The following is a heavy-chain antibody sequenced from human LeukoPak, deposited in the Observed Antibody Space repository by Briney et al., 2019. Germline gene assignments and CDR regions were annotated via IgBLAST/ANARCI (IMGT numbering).Heavy chain of an antibody. J-gene: IGHJ4*02. CDR2: ISSSSSTI. D-gene: IGHD4-11*01. CDR3: ARDDYSNCFDY. CDR1: GFTFSSYS. Sequence: GGSLRLSCAASGFTFSSYSMNWVRQAPGKGLEWVSYISSSSSTIYYADSVKGRFTISRDNAKNSLYLQMNSLRAEDTAVYYCARDDYSNCFDYWGQGTLVTVSS. V-gene: IGHV3-48*01.